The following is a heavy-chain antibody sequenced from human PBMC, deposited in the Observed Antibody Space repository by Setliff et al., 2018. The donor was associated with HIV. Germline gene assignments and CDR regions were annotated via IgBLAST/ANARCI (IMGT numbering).Heavy chain of an antibody. CDR2: IYTSGTT. CDR1: GVSISGHF. J-gene: IGHJ4*02. V-gene: IGHV4-4*09. D-gene: IGHD2-8*02. Sequence: SETLSLTCFVSGVSISGHFWGWIRQPPGKGLEWIGYIYTSGTTEYNPSLYSRVTISVDTSRDQFFLNLRSVTAADTALYFCARLIHTGLLYFDYWGLGMLVTVSS. CDR3: ARLIHTGLLYFDY.